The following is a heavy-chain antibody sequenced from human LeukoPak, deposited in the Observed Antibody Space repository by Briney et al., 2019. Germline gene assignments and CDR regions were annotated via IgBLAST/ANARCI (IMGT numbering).Heavy chain of an antibody. CDR1: GSSFSDFG. CDR2: MWYDGRRT. V-gene: IGHV3-33*01. D-gene: IGHD2/OR15-2a*01. Sequence: GRSLRLSCVASGSSFSDFGMHWVRQAPGKGLEWVAVMWYDGRRTYYADSVKGRFTISRDTSKNTLYLQMSSLRAEDTAVYYCARDIDTTSHYGWFDPWGQGTPVTVSS. J-gene: IGHJ5*02. CDR3: ARDIDTTSHYGWFDP.